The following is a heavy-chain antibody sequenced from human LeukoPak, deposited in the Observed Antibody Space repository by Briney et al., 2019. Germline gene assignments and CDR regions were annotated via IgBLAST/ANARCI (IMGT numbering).Heavy chain of an antibody. V-gene: IGHV3-23*01. D-gene: IGHD3-9*01. CDR2: ISGSGDST. J-gene: IGHJ4*02. CDR3: AKGPRDYDILTGYHHFDY. Sequence: GGSLRLSCAASGFTFSSYAMSWVRQAPGKGLEWVSAISGSGDSTYYADSVKGRFTISRDNAKNSLYLQMNSLRAEDTALYYCAKGPRDYDILTGYHHFDYWGQGTLVTVSS. CDR1: GFTFSSYA.